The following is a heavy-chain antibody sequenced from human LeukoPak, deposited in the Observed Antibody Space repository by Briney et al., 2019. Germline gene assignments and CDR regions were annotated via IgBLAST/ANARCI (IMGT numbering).Heavy chain of an antibody. CDR1: GGSISSYY. D-gene: IGHD3-22*01. V-gene: IGHV4-59*01. J-gene: IGHJ5*02. CDR2: MYYSGST. CDR3: ARDRYYYGSSGWNWFDP. Sequence: PSETLSLTCTVSGGSISSYYGSWIRQPPGKGLEWGGYMYYSGSTNYNPSLKSRFTISVNPSKHQCSLKLSSVTAADTAVYYCARDRYYYGSSGWNWFDPWGQGTLVTVSS.